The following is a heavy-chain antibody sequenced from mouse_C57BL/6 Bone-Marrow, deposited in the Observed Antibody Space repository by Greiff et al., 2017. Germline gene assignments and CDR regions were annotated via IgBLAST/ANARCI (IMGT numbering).Heavy chain of an antibody. D-gene: IGHD1-1*01. CDR2: IWWDDDK. J-gene: IGHJ3*01. CDR3: ARSYYFGSSGFAY. Sequence: QVTLKVCGPGILQPSQTLSLTCYFSGFSLSTFGMGVGWIRQPSGKGLEWLAHIWWDDDKYYNPAMKRRLTLAQDTSKNQVFLKIANVDTANTATYYCARSYYFGSSGFAYWGQGTLVTVSA. V-gene: IGHV8-8*01. CDR1: GFSLSTFGMG.